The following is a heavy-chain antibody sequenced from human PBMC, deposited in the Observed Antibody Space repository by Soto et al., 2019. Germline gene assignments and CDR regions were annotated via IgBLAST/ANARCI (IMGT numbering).Heavy chain of an antibody. CDR1: GFTFESHW. D-gene: IGHD6-19*01. Sequence: VASGGVLVQPGGSLRLSCVASGFTFESHWMHWVRQAPGEGLVWVSRIKTDGYAAAYADSVKGRFTISRDNTKNTVYLQMNSLRADDTAVYFRVRESGVAADCWGQGALVTVSS. CDR3: VRESGVAADC. V-gene: IGHV3-74*01. J-gene: IGHJ4*02. CDR2: IKTDGYAA.